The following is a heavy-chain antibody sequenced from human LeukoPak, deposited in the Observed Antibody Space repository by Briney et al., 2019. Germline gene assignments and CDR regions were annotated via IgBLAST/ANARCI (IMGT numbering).Heavy chain of an antibody. J-gene: IGHJ6*03. D-gene: IGHD3-10*01. CDR3: ARATMGNYYYYYYYMDV. CDR2: IYTSGST. V-gene: IGHV4-61*02. CDR1: GGSISSGSYY. Sequence: PSQTLSLTCTVSGGSISSGSYYWGWIRQPAGKGLEWIERIYTSGSTNYNPSLKSPVTISVDTSKNQFSLKLSSVTAADTAVYYCARATMGNYYYYYYYMDVWGKGTTVTVSS.